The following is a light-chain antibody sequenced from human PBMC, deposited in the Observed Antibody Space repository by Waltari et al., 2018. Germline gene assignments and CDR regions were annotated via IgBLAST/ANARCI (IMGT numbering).Light chain of an antibody. CDR3: QQYNTYPPT. CDR2: AAS. V-gene: IGKV1-16*02. Sequence: DIQMTQSPSSLSPSVGDRVIITCRASQGINTYLAWFQQKPGKAPKSLIYAASTLQSGVSSNFSGSGSGTDFTLIISSLQPEDCATYYCQQYNTYPPTFGGGTRVEI. CDR1: QGINTY. J-gene: IGKJ4*01.